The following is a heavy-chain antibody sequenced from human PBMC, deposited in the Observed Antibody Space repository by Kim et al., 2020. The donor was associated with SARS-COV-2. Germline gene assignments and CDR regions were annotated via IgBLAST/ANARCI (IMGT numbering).Heavy chain of an antibody. J-gene: IGHJ4*02. CDR1: GFTFSSYS. D-gene: IGHD2-21*02. V-gene: IGHV3-21*01. CDR2: ISSSSSYI. Sequence: GGSLRLSCAASGFTFSSYSMNWVRQAPGKGLEWVSSISSSSSYIYYADSVKGRFTISRDNAKNSLYLQMNSLRAEDTAVYYCARDRVTRLAYCGGDCYNWGQGTLVTVSS. CDR3: ARDRVTRLAYCGGDCYN.